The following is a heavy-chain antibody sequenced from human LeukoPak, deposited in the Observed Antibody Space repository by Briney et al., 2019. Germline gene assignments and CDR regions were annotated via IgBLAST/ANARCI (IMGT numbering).Heavy chain of an antibody. D-gene: IGHD5-18*01. Sequence: NASETLSLTCTVSGGSISSYYWSWIRQPPGKGLEWIGYIYYSGSTNYNPSLKSRVTISVDTAKNQFSLKLSSVTAADTAVYYRARLPVDTAMAWVDDAFDIWGQGTMVTVPS. CDR1: GGSISSYY. CDR2: IYYSGST. J-gene: IGHJ3*02. V-gene: IGHV4-59*01. CDR3: ARLPVDTAMAWVDDAFDI.